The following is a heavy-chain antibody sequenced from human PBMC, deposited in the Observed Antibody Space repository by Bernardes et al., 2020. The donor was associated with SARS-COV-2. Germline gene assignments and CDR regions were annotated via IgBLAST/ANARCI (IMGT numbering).Heavy chain of an antibody. D-gene: IGHD1-26*01. CDR1: GFTFTSSA. CDR3: AAGAHESYYDYYYGMDV. CDR2: IVVGSGNT. Sequence: SVKVSCKASGFTFTSSAMQWVRQARGQRLEWIGWIVVGSGNTNYAQKFQERVTITRDMSTSTAYMELSSLRSEDTAVYYCAAGAHESYYDYYYGMDVWGQGTTVTVSS. J-gene: IGHJ6*02. V-gene: IGHV1-58*02.